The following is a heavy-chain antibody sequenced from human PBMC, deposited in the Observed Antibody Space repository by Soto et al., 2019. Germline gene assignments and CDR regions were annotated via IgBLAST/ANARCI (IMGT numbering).Heavy chain of an antibody. D-gene: IGHD6-6*01. V-gene: IGHV5-51*01. CDR1: GYSFTSYW. J-gene: IGHJ6*02. CDR3: ARGSNQIAARSYYYYYYGMDV. Sequence: GESLKISCKGSGYSFTSYWIGWVRQMPGKGLEWMGIIYPGDSDTRYSPSFQGQVTISADKSISTAYLQWSSLKASDTAMYYCARGSNQIAARSYYYYYYGMDVWGQGTTVTVSS. CDR2: IYPGDSDT.